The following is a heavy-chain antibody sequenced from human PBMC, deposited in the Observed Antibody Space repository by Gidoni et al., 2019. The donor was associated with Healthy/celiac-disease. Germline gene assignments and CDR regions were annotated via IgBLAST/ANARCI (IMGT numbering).Heavy chain of an antibody. Sequence: QVQLVESGGGVVQPGRSLRLSCSASGFTFSSYGMHWVRQAPGKGLEWVAVIWYDGSNKYYADSVKGRFTISRDNSKNTLYLQMNSLRAEDTAVYYCARDRLRFLEEGLRGMDVWGQGTTVTVSS. CDR1: GFTFSSYG. V-gene: IGHV3-33*01. CDR2: IWYDGSNK. J-gene: IGHJ6*02. D-gene: IGHD3-3*01. CDR3: ARDRLRFLEEGLRGMDV.